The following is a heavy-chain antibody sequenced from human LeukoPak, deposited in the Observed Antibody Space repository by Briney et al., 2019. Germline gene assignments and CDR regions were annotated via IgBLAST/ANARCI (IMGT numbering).Heavy chain of an antibody. CDR3: ARDSNTAMATAFDY. D-gene: IGHD5-18*01. V-gene: IGHV3-21*01. J-gene: IGHJ4*02. CDR2: ISSSSSYI. Sequence: GGSLRLSCAASGFTFSSYSMNWVRQAPGKGLEWVSSISSSSSYIYYADSVKGRFTISRDNAKNSLYLQMNSLRAEDTAVYYCARDSNTAMATAFDYWGQGTLVTVS. CDR1: GFTFSSYS.